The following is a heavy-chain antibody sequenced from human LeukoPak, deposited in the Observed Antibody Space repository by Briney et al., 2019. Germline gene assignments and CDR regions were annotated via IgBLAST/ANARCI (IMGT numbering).Heavy chain of an antibody. V-gene: IGHV3-9*03. CDR2: ISWNTYDI. Sequence: GGSLRLSCAASGFTFDEYAMHWVRLPPGKGLECVAGISWNTYDIGYADSVKGRFTISRDNAKNSLYLQMNSLRDEDMALYYCAKGVGTSYHYHMDVWGKGTTVIVSS. CDR3: AKGVGTSYHYHMDV. CDR1: GFTFDEYA. D-gene: IGHD1-26*01. J-gene: IGHJ6*03.